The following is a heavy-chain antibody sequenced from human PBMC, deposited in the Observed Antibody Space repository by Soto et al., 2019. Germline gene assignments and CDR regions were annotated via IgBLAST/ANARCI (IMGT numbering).Heavy chain of an antibody. D-gene: IGHD3-3*01. V-gene: IGHV1-3*01. CDR3: ARGSITIFGVVITFYYYGMDV. Sequence: GASVKVSCKASGYTFTSYAMHWVRQAPGQRLEWMGWINAGNGSTSYAQKFQGRVTMTRDTSTSTVYMELSSLRSEDTAVYYCARGSITIFGVVITFYYYGMDVWGQGTTVTVSS. CDR1: GYTFTSYA. J-gene: IGHJ6*02. CDR2: INAGNGST.